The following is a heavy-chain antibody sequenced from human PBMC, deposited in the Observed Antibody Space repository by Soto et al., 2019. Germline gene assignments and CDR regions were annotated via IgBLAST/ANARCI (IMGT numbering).Heavy chain of an antibody. Sequence: GGSLRLSCAASGFAFSSYTMNWVRQAPGKGLEWVAVISYDGSNKYYADSVKGRFTISRDNSKNTLYLQMNSLRAEDTAVYYCARQYCISTSCYYYYGMDVWGQGTTVTVSS. CDR2: ISYDGSNK. V-gene: IGHV3-30-3*01. D-gene: IGHD2-2*01. J-gene: IGHJ6*02. CDR3: ARQYCISTSCYYYYGMDV. CDR1: GFAFSSYT.